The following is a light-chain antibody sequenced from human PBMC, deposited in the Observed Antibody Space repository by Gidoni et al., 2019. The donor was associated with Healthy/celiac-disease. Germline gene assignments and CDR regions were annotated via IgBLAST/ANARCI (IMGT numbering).Light chain of an antibody. J-gene: IGKJ4*01. CDR3: QQRSNWPPALT. Sequence: EIVFTKSPATLSLSPGERATLSCRASQSVSSYLAWYQQKPGQAPRLLIYDASNRATGIPARFSGSGSGTDFTLTISSLEPEDFAVYYCQQRSNWPPALTFGGGTKVEIK. V-gene: IGKV3-11*01. CDR1: QSVSSY. CDR2: DAS.